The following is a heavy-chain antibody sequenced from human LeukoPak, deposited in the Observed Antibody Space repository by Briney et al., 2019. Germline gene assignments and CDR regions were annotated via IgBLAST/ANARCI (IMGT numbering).Heavy chain of an antibody. J-gene: IGHJ4*02. D-gene: IGHD1-1*01. V-gene: IGHV4-61*02. CDR3: ARGLERRLGYFDY. CDR2: IYYSGIT. Sequence: HPSQTLSLXCNVSGGSISSGRYYWSWIRQPAGKGLEWIGRIYYSGITDYNPSLKSRVTISVDTSKNQFSLRLPPVTAADTAVYYCARGLERRLGYFDYWGQGTLVTVPS. CDR1: GGSISSGRYY.